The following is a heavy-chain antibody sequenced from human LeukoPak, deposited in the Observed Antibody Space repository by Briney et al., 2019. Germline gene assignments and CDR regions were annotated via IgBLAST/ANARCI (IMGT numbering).Heavy chain of an antibody. Sequence: PGGSLRLSCAASGFTFSSYAMSWVRQAPGKGLEWVSAISGSGGSTYYADSVKGRFTISRDNSKHTLYLQMNSLRAEDTAVYYCAKDLWFGELFAFDYWGQGTLVTVSS. CDR2: ISGSGGST. CDR3: AKDLWFGELFAFDY. V-gene: IGHV3-23*01. CDR1: GFTFSSYA. D-gene: IGHD3-10*01. J-gene: IGHJ4*02.